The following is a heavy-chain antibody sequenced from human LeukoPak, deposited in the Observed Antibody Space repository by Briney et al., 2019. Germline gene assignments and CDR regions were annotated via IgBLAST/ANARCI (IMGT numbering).Heavy chain of an antibody. J-gene: IGHJ4*02. CDR1: GYTFTGYY. CDR3: ARVGYYDFWSGHLNFDY. V-gene: IGHV1-18*04. CDR2: ISAYNGNT. D-gene: IGHD3-3*01. Sequence: ASVKVSCKASGYTFTGYYMHWVRQAPGQGLEWMGWISAYNGNTNYAQKLQGRVTMTTDTSTSTAYMELRSLRSDDTAVYYCARVGYYDFWSGHLNFDYWGQGTLVTVSS.